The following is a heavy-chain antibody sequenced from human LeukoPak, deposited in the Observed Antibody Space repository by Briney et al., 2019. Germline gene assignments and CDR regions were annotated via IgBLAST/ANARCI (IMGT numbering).Heavy chain of an antibody. CDR3: ASSLTIFGPIGY. J-gene: IGHJ4*02. CDR2: XSXYNRNT. V-gene: IGHV1-18*01. D-gene: IGHD3-3*01. CDR1: GYTFTSYG. Sequence: ASVKVSCKASGYTFTSYGISWVXQAPGQGLEXMGWXSXYNRNTNYAQKLQGRVTMTADTSTSTAYMELRSLRSDDTAVYYCASSLTIFGPIGYWGQGTLVTVSS.